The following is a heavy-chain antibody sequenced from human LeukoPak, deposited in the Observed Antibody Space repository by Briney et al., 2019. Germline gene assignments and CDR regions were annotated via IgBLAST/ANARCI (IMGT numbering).Heavy chain of an antibody. Sequence: GGSLRLSCAASGFTFDTHAMSWVRQAPGKGLEWVSGINGNGASTYYSDSVKGRFTISRDNSKNTLYLQMSTLRAEDTAVYYCAKDKGYSYYYLDYWGQGTLVTVSS. CDR2: INGNGAST. CDR3: AKDKGYSYYYLDY. D-gene: IGHD5-18*01. J-gene: IGHJ4*02. V-gene: IGHV3-23*01. CDR1: GFTFDTHA.